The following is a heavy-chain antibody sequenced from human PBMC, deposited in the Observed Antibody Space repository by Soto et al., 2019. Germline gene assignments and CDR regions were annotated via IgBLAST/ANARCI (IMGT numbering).Heavy chain of an antibody. CDR1: GGSISSSSYD. D-gene: IGHD3-3*01. V-gene: IGHV4-39*01. CDR2: IYYSGST. Sequence: SETLSLTCTVSGGSISSSSYDWGWIRQPPGKGLEWIGSIYYSGSTYYNPSLKSRVTISVDTSKNQFSLKLSSVTAADTAVYYCARQKLQFLGYYYYMDVWGKGTTVTVSS. CDR3: ARQKLQFLGYYYYMDV. J-gene: IGHJ6*03.